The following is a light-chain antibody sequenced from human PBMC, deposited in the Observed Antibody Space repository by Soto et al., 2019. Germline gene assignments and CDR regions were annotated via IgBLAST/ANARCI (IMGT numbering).Light chain of an antibody. V-gene: IGLV2-14*01. Sequence: QSALTQPASVSGSPGQSITISCTGTSSDVGDNNYVSWYQQHPGKAPKLMMYDVTHRPSGISNRFSGSKSGNTASLTISGLQAEDEADYYCSSYTSSSTLYVFGTGTKVTVL. CDR3: SSYTSSSTLYV. J-gene: IGLJ1*01. CDR1: SSDVGDNNY. CDR2: DVT.